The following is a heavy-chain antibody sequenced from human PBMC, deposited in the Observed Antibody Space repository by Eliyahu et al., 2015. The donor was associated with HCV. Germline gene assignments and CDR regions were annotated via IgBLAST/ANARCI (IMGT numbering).Heavy chain of an antibody. V-gene: IGHV3-7*01. CDR1: GFSFSSVW. D-gene: IGHD3-16*01. Sequence: EVQLVESGGGLVQPGGSLRLSCVASGFSFSSVWMGWVRQAPGKGLEWVSNIREDGGETYYVDSVKGRFTVSRDNAKNSLHLQMNNLRADDTAVYYCARHGSYVFDFWGQGTLVTVSS. J-gene: IGHJ4*02. CDR3: ARHGSYVFDF. CDR2: IREDGGET.